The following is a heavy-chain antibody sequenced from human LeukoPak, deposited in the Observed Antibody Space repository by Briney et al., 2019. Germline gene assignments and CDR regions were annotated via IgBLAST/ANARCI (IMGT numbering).Heavy chain of an antibody. CDR1: GFRVSDYW. V-gene: IGHV3-7*01. CDR3: ARANCGLDY. J-gene: IGHJ4*02. D-gene: IGHD2-21*01. CDR2: IRQDGSEE. Sequence: GGSLRLSCVGSGFRVSDYWMSWVRQAPGKGLEWVAMIRQDGSEEWYVDSVKGRFTISKDNAKNSLFLQMNSLRVEDTAVYYCARANCGLDYWGQGTLVTVSS.